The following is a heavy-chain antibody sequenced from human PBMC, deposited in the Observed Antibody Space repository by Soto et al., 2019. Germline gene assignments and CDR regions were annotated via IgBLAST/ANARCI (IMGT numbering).Heavy chain of an antibody. CDR1: GFTFSSYA. Sequence: QVQLVESGGGVVQPGRSLRLSCAASGFTFSSYAMHWVRQAPGKGLEWVAVISYDGSNKYYADSVKGRFTISRDNSKNTRYLQMNSLRAEDTVVYYCARDRRDSRSAGGVWYYYYGMDVWGQGTTVTVSS. V-gene: IGHV3-30-3*01. J-gene: IGHJ6*02. CDR2: ISYDGSNK. CDR3: ARDRRDSRSAGGVWYYYYGMDV. D-gene: IGHD6-6*01.